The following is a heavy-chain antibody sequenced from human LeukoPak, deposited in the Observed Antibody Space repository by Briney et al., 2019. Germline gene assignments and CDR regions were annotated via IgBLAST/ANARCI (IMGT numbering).Heavy chain of an antibody. Sequence: PARTLSLSCAASGSTFSSYDMHWVRQAPGKGLEWVAVISYDGSNKYYPDSVKGRFTISRDNSKNTLYVQMNSLRAEDTAVYYCARVREGIAVAATDYWGQGTLVTVSS. CDR3: ARVREGIAVAATDY. D-gene: IGHD6-19*01. CDR2: ISYDGSNK. CDR1: GSTFSSYD. V-gene: IGHV3-30-3*01. J-gene: IGHJ4*02.